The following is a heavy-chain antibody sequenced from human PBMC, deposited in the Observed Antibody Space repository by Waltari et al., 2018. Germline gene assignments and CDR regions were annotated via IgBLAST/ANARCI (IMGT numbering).Heavy chain of an antibody. CDR3: ARGGKVVVDLFDY. J-gene: IGHJ4*02. CDR2: IDYSGST. CDR1: GGSISSGGDY. D-gene: IGHD2-15*01. V-gene: IGHV4-31*03. Sequence: QVQLQEAGPGLVKPSKTLCLTCTVSGGSISSGGDYGNWIRQHPGKGLEWIGYIDYSGSTYYNPTLKSRVTISVDTSKNQFSLKLSSVTAADTAVYYCARGGKVVVDLFDYWGQGTLVTVSS.